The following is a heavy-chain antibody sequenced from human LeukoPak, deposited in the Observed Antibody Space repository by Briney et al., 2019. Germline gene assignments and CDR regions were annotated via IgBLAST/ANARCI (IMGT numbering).Heavy chain of an antibody. CDR3: AKKSQSYGDSTTDY. CDR2: ISDSGGST. CDR1: GFTFSSYA. V-gene: IGHV3-23*01. D-gene: IGHD4-17*01. Sequence: GGSLRLSCAASGFTFSSYAMSWVRQAPGKGLEWVSAISDSGGSTFYADSVKGRFTISRDNSKSTLYLQMNSLRAEDTAVYYCAKKSQSYGDSTTDYWGQGTLVTVSS. J-gene: IGHJ4*02.